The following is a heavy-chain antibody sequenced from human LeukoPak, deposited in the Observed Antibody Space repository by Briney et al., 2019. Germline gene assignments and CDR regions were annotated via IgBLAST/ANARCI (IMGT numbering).Heavy chain of an antibody. Sequence: SETLSLTCTVSGGSISSYYWSWIRQPPGKGLEWIGYIYYSGSTNYNPFLKSRVTISVDTSKNQFSLKLSSVTAADTAVYYCAKHERVDSAVLLWFGELGGFDYWGQGTLVTVSS. V-gene: IGHV4-59*08. D-gene: IGHD3-10*01. J-gene: IGHJ4*02. CDR1: GGSISSYY. CDR3: AKHERVDSAVLLWFGELGGFDY. CDR2: IYYSGST.